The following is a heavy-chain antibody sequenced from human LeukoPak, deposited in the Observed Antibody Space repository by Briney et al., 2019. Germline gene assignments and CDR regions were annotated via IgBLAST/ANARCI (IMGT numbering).Heavy chain of an antibody. D-gene: IGHD6-19*01. J-gene: IGHJ4*02. Sequence: GASVKVSCKASAYTFTINNISWERPAPGQGLEWMGWISAYNGNTNYAQKLQGRVTMTTDTSTTTAYMELRSLRSDDTAVYYCARWCLSKQWLVRCDYWGQGTLVTVSS. CDR3: ARWCLSKQWLVRCDY. CDR2: ISAYNGNT. V-gene: IGHV1-18*01. CDR1: AYTFTINN.